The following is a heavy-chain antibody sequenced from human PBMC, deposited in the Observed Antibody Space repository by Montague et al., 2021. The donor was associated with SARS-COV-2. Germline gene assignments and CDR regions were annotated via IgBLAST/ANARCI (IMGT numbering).Heavy chain of an antibody. CDR1: GASVVSGNFY. J-gene: IGHJ4*02. V-gene: IGHV4-61*01. Sequence: SETLSLTCTVSGASVVSGNFYWSWIRQPPGKGLGWIGYMYYTGHTNYNPSLESRVTMPVDPSKNQFSLTLTSVTAADTAVYYCARSRANVPSRPGFDYWGQGALVTVSS. D-gene: IGHD6-6*01. CDR2: MYYTGHT. CDR3: ARSRANVPSRPGFDY.